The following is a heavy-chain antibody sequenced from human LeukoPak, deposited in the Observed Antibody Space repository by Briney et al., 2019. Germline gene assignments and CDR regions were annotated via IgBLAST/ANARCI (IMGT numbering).Heavy chain of an antibody. V-gene: IGHV1-46*01. CDR1: GYTFTSYY. J-gene: IGHJ5*02. D-gene: IGHD3-22*01. Sequence: ASVKVSCKASGYTFTSYYTHWVRQAPGQGLEWMGIINPSGGSTSYAQKFQGRVTMTRDTSTSTVYMELSSLRSEDTAVYYCARGTYDSSGYYVWFDPWGQGTLVTVSS. CDR3: ARGTYDSSGYYVWFDP. CDR2: INPSGGST.